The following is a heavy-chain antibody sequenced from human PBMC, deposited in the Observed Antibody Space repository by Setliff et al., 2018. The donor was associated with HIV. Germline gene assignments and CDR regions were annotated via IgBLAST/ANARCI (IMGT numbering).Heavy chain of an antibody. D-gene: IGHD2-8*01. J-gene: IGHJ5*02. CDR3: AALSLRTNTVYGILSTRFDP. CDR1: GFDFSGFW. Sequence: GGSLRLSCAASGFDFSGFWMSWARQAPGKGLEWVANIDEHGEKRYYVGSLKGRFTISRDNAKNSLYLQMNTLRAEDTAVYYCAALSLRTNTVYGILSTRFDPWGQGTLVTVSS. CDR2: IDEHGEKR. V-gene: IGHV3-7*03.